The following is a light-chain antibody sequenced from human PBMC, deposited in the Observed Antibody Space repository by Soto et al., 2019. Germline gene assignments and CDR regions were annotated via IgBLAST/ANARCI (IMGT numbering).Light chain of an antibody. Sequence: DIQMTQSPSSLSASVGDRVTITCRASQSISSYLNWYQQKPGKAPKLLIYAASSLQSGVPSRFSGSGSGTDFTLTISSLQPEDSATYYCQQTSTTPALTFGGGTKVEIK. CDR1: QSISSY. V-gene: IGKV1-39*01. J-gene: IGKJ4*01. CDR3: QQTSTTPALT. CDR2: AAS.